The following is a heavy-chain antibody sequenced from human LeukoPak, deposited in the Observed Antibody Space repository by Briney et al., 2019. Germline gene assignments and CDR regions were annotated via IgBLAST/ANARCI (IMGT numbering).Heavy chain of an antibody. Sequence: GGSLRLSCAASGFTFSSYEMNWVRQAPGKGLEWVSYISSSGNTIYYADSVKGRFTISRDNAKNSLYLRMNSLTAEHTALYNCARGLGRGYWGQGTLVTVSS. V-gene: IGHV3-48*03. CDR2: ISSSGNTI. CDR1: GFTFSSYE. D-gene: IGHD3-16*01. J-gene: IGHJ4*02. CDR3: ARGLGRGY.